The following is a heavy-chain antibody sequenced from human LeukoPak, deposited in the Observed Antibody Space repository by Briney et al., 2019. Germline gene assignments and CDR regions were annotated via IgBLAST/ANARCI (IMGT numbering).Heavy chain of an antibody. V-gene: IGHV4-59*01. D-gene: IGHD6-13*01. CDR3: ARDWVAAAGNNYYYYGMDV. CDR2: IYYSGST. Sequence: SVTLSLTCTVSGGSISSYYWSWIRQPPGKGLEWIGYIYYSGSTNYNPSLKSRVSMSIDTSKNQFSLKLSSVTAADTAVYYCARDWVAAAGNNYYYYGMDVWGQGTTVTVSS. CDR1: GGSISSYY. J-gene: IGHJ6*02.